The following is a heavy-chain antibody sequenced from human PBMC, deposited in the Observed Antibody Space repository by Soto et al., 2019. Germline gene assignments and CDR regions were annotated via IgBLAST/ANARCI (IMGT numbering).Heavy chain of an antibody. D-gene: IGHD3-3*01. CDR1: GGSVSSGSYY. CDR2: IYYSGST. Sequence: SETLSLTCTVSGGSVSSGSYYWSWIRQPPGKGLEWIGYIYYSGSTNYNPSLKSRVTISVDTSKNQFSLKLSSVTAADTAVYYCARGTPWSGYFFWYGMDVWGQGTTVTVSS. V-gene: IGHV4-61*01. CDR3: ARGTPWSGYFFWYGMDV. J-gene: IGHJ6*02.